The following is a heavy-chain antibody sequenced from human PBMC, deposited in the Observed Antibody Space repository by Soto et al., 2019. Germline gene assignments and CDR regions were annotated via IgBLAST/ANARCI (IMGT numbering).Heavy chain of an antibody. CDR2: INHSGST. CDR1: GGSFRGYH. Sequence: SETLSLTCAVYGGSFRGYHWSWIRQPPGKGLEWIGEINHSGSTNYNPSLKSRVIISLETSKNQFSLILTSVTAADTAVYYCERGLSSSATFYHYYGMDVWGQATTATV. J-gene: IGHJ6*02. CDR3: ERGLSSSATFYHYYGMDV. V-gene: IGHV4-34*01. D-gene: IGHD6-6*01.